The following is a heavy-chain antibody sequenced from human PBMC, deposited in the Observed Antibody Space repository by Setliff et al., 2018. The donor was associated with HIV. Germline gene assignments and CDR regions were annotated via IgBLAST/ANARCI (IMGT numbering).Heavy chain of an antibody. CDR3: GRGVLYGLSEY. J-gene: IGHJ4*02. D-gene: IGHD3-10*01. V-gene: IGHV1-69*13. Sequence: ASVKVSCKASGDIPRHYGFNWVRQAPGQGLEWVGSVIPVFGEPHYAQRFQGRVTITADRSSNTAYMEIMSLRSDDTATYYCGRGVLYGLSEYWGPGSLVTASS. CDR2: VIPVFGEP. CDR1: GDIPRHYG.